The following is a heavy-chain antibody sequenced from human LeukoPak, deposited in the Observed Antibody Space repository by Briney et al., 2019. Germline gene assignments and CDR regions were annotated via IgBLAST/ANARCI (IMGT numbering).Heavy chain of an antibody. V-gene: IGHV3-53*01. CDR3: AKDGSTAMVPYYFDY. CDR1: GFTVSSSY. D-gene: IGHD5-18*01. J-gene: IGHJ4*02. CDR2: FYSGGKT. Sequence: GGSLRLSCAASGFTVSSSYMSWVRQAPGKGLEWVSVFYSGGKTYYTDSVKGRFTISRDNSKNTLYLQMNSLRAEDTAVYYCAKDGSTAMVPYYFDYWGQGTLVTVSS.